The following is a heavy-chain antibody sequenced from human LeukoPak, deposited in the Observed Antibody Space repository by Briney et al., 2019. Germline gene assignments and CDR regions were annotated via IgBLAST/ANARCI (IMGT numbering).Heavy chain of an antibody. CDR3: ARVKNLYDPGY. CDR1: GGSISSSNYY. J-gene: IGHJ4*02. V-gene: IGHV4-39*02. CDR2: IYYSGST. Sequence: SETLSLTCTVSGGSISSSNYYWGWIRQPPGKGLEWIGNIYYSGSTYYNPSLKSRVTISVDTSENHFSLKLSSMTAADTAVYYCARVKNLYDPGYWGQGTLVTVSS. D-gene: IGHD2/OR15-2a*01.